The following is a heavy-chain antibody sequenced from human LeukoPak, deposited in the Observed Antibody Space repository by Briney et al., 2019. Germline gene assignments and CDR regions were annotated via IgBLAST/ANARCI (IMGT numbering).Heavy chain of an antibody. D-gene: IGHD6-13*01. CDR2: INHSGST. V-gene: IGHV4-39*07. CDR3: ARGCGYSSSWYTRDSAPKDAFDI. CDR1: GVSISSSNSY. Sequence: ASETLSLTCTVSGVSISSSNSYWGWIRQPPGKGLEWIGEINHSGSTNYNPSLKSRVTISVGTSKNQFSLKLSSVTAADTAVYYCARGCGYSSSWYTRDSAPKDAFDIWGQGTMVTVSS. J-gene: IGHJ3*02.